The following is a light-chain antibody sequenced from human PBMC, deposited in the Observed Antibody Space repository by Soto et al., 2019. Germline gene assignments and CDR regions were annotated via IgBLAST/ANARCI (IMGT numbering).Light chain of an antibody. J-gene: IGLJ1*01. CDR2: DVS. Sequence: QSVLTQPASVSGSPGQSITISCTGTSSDVGGYNYVSWYQQHPGKVPKVIIYDVSNRPSGVSYRFSGTKSGNTASLTVSGLQAEDEADYYCCSYTRSGTLIFGTGTKVTV. CDR1: SSDVGGYNY. V-gene: IGLV2-14*01. CDR3: CSYTRSGTLI.